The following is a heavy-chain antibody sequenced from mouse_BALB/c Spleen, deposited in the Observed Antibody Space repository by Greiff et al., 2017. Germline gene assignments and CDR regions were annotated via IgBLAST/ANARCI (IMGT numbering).Heavy chain of an antibody. CDR2: ISSGSSTI. CDR1: GFTFSSFG. V-gene: IGHV5-17*02. Sequence: EVKLVESGGGLVQPGGSRKLSCAASGFTFSSFGMHWVRQAPEKGLEWVAYISSGSSTIYYADTVKGRFTISGDNPKNTLFLQMTSLRSEDTAMYYCARSEDYDAMDYWGQGTSVTVSS. CDR3: ARSEDYDAMDY. J-gene: IGHJ4*01.